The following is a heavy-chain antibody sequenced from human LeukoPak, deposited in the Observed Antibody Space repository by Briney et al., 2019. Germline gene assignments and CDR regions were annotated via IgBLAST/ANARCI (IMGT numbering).Heavy chain of an antibody. CDR2: ISPDGNEK. J-gene: IGHJ4*02. Sequence: GGSLRLSCAASGFTFSSYWMHWVRQAPGKGLEWVAVISPDGNEKYYTDSMKGRFTISRDNSKNTLSLQMDSLRAEDTAVYYCAKYVEAGPNPIDIWGQGTVVTVSS. CDR1: GFTFSSYW. D-gene: IGHD6-19*01. CDR3: AKYVEAGPNPIDI. V-gene: IGHV3-30*18.